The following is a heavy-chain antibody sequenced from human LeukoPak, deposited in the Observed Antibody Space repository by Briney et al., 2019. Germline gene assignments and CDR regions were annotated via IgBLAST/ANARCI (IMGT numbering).Heavy chain of an antibody. CDR1: GYSFTSYW. Sequence: GESLKISCKGSGYSFTSYWIGWVRQMPGKGLEGMGIIYPGDSDTRYSPSFQGQVTISADKSISTAYLQWSSLKASDTAMYYCARRAYCGGDCSNWFDPWGQGTLVTVSS. CDR3: ARRAYCGGDCSNWFDP. V-gene: IGHV5-51*01. J-gene: IGHJ5*02. D-gene: IGHD2-21*02. CDR2: IYPGDSDT.